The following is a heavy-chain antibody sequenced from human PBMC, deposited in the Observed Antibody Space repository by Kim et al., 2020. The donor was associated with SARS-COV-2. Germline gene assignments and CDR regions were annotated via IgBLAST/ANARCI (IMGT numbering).Heavy chain of an antibody. Sequence: NDNPSLKSRVTISVDKSKNQFSLKLSSVTAADTAVYYCARDLTPWEGIDYWGQGTLVTVSS. J-gene: IGHJ4*02. V-gene: IGHV4-4*02. D-gene: IGHD1-26*01. CDR3: ARDLTPWEGIDY.